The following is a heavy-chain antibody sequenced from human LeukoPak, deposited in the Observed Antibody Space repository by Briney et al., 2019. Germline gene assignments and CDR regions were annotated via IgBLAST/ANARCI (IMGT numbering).Heavy chain of an antibody. Sequence: ASVKVSCKASGYTFTGYYMHWVRQAPGQGLEWMGWINPNSGGTNYAQKFQGRVSMTRDTSISTAYMELSRLRSDDTAVYYCARGSSSSWILDYWGQGTLVTVSS. CDR2: INPNSGGT. CDR3: ARGSSSSWILDY. D-gene: IGHD6-13*01. CDR1: GYTFTGYY. V-gene: IGHV1-2*02. J-gene: IGHJ4*02.